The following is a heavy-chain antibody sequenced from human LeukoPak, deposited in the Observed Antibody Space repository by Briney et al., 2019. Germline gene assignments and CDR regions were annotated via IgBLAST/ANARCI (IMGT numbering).Heavy chain of an antibody. Sequence: GRSLRLAWAASGLSFSSYGMRWVRQAPGKWLEWVAVISYDGSNKYYADSVKGRFTISRDNSKNTLYLQMNSLRAEDTAVYYCAKARQFDYYGSGSYDYWGQGTLVTVSS. V-gene: IGHV3-30*18. CDR1: GLSFSSYG. J-gene: IGHJ4*02. CDR2: ISYDGSNK. D-gene: IGHD3-10*01. CDR3: AKARQFDYYGSGSYDY.